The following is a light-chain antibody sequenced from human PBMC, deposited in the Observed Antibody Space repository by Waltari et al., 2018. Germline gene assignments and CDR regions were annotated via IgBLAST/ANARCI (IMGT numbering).Light chain of an antibody. J-gene: IGLJ2*01. CDR3: AAWDDSLNGVV. V-gene: IGLV1-44*01. CDR2: SNN. Sequence: QSVLTQPPSASGTPGQRVTISCSGSSSHIGRNTVNWYQQLPGTAPKLLIYSNNQRPSGVSCRFSGSKSGTSASLAISGLQSEDEADYYWAAWDDSLNGVVFGGGTKLTVL. CDR1: SSHIGRNT.